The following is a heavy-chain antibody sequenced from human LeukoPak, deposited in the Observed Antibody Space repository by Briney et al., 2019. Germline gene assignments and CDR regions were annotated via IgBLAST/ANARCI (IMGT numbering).Heavy chain of an antibody. D-gene: IGHD6-13*01. Sequence: GGSLRLSCAASGFTFSGYGMHWVRQAPGKGLEWVAVISYDGSTKYYADSVKGRFTISRDNSKNTLYLQMNSLRAEDTAVYYCGGGIAAAQRHWFDPWGQGTLVTVSS. CDR3: GGGIAAAQRHWFDP. V-gene: IGHV3-30*03. CDR2: ISYDGSTK. CDR1: GFTFSGYG. J-gene: IGHJ5*02.